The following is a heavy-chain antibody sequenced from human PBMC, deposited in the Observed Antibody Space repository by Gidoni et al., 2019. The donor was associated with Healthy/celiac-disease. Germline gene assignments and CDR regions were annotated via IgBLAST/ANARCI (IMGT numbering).Heavy chain of an antibody. CDR3: ARDNVVVVVPAAIHPFDY. Sequence: GRFTISRDNAKNSLYLQMNSLRDEDTAVYYCARDNVVVVVPAAIHPFDYWGQGTLVTVSS. D-gene: IGHD2-2*01. V-gene: IGHV3-48*02. J-gene: IGHJ4*02.